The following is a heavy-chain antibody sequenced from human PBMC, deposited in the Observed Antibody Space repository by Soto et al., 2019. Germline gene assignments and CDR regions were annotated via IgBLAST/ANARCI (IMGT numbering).Heavy chain of an antibody. CDR3: AKSPSVVLVPSTLGGNNWFDP. CDR1: GFTFSSYA. CDR2: ISGSGDST. V-gene: IGHV3-23*01. D-gene: IGHD2-15*01. Sequence: HPGGSLRLSCAASGFTFSSYAMSWVRQAPGKGLEWVSVISGSGDSTYYADSVKGRFTISRDNSKNTLYLQMNSLRAEDTAVYFCAKSPSVVLVPSTLGGNNWFDPWGQGTLVTVSS. J-gene: IGHJ5*02.